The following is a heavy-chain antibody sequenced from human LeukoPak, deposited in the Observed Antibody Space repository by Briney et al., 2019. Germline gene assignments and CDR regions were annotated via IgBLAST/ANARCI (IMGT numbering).Heavy chain of an antibody. CDR1: GFPFSSYW. J-gene: IGHJ4*02. CDR2: ISGDGTIK. V-gene: IGHV3-74*03. CDR3: SRSQFDY. Sequence: GGSLRLSCEPSGFPFSSYWMRWVRQPPGKGLVWVSRISGDGTIKTYADFVRGRFTISRYNTKNILYLQMNSLKVEDTAIYFCSRSQFDYWGQGVLVTVSS.